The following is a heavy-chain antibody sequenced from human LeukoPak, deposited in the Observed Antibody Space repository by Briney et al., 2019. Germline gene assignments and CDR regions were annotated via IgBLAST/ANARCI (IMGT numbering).Heavy chain of an antibody. CDR3: ARGGTSGWRTPNDDY. J-gene: IGHJ4*02. Sequence: ASVRVSCTASGYSFPSYGISWVRQAPGQGLEWMGWISAYNGYTNYAQMLQGRVTMTTDTYTNTVYMELRSLRSDDTAVYYCARGGTSGWRTPNDDYWGQGTLVTVSS. V-gene: IGHV1-18*01. CDR2: ISAYNGYT. D-gene: IGHD6-19*01. CDR1: GYSFPSYG.